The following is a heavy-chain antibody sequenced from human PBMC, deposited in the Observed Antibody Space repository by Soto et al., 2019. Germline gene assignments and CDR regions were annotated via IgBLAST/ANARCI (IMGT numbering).Heavy chain of an antibody. CDR3: ARTPGTAMANYYYYYGMDV. J-gene: IGHJ6*02. CDR1: GGSISSYY. CDR2: VHHSWGS. D-gene: IGHD5-18*01. V-gene: IGHV4-59*01. Sequence: SETLSLTCTVSGGSISSYYWSWIRQPPGKGMEWIGYVHHSWGSTYNPSLQSRVAISLDTSKSQFSLKLSSVTAADTAVYYCARTPGTAMANYYYYYGMDVWGQGTTVTVSS.